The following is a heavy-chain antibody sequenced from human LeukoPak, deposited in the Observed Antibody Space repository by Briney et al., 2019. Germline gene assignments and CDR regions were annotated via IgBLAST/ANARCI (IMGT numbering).Heavy chain of an antibody. CDR2: TYYSGRT. CDR3: ARVSSVITTSFDY. D-gene: IGHD3-22*01. CDR1: GVSMTYYY. J-gene: IGHJ4*02. V-gene: IGHV4-59*01. Sequence: SETLSLTCTVSGVSMTYYYWAWLRQPPGKTLEWIGYTYYSGRTDYNPSLKGRVSISVDRSRSSNQFSLTLSSVTAADTAVYYCARVSSVITTSFDYWGQGILVTVSS.